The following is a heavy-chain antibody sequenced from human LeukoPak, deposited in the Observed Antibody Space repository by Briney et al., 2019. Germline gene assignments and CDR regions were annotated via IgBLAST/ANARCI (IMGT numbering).Heavy chain of an antibody. CDR1: GGTFSSYA. J-gene: IGHJ6*02. Sequence: SVKVSCKASGGTFSSYAINWVRQAPGQGLEWMGRIIPILDLANSAQKFQGRVTITADKSTITAYMVLSSLRSEDTAVYYCARGAFGPYGMDVWGQGTTVTVSS. CDR3: ARGAFGPYGMDV. D-gene: IGHD3-16*01. V-gene: IGHV1-69*04. CDR2: IIPILDLA.